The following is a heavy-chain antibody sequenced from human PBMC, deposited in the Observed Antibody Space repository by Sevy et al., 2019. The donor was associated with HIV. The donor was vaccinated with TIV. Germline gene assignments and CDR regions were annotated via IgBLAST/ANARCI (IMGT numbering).Heavy chain of an antibody. CDR2: ISYDGSNK. V-gene: IGHV3-30-3*01. CDR1: GFTFSSYA. D-gene: IGHD3-10*01. CDR3: ARGLDYYGSGGIY. Sequence: GGSLRLSCAASGFTFSSYAMHWVRQAPGKGLEWVAVISYDGSNKYYADSVKGRFTISRDNSKNPLYLQMNSLCSEDTAVYYCARGLDYYGSGGIYWGQGTLVTVSS. J-gene: IGHJ4*02.